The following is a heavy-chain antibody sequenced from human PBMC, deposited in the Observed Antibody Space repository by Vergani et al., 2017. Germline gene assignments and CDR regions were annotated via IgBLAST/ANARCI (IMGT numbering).Heavy chain of an antibody. V-gene: IGHV1-8*01. Sequence: QVQLVQSGAEVKKPGASVKVSCKASGYTFTSYDINWVRQATGQGLEWMGWMNPNSGNTGYAQKFQGRVTMTRNTSISTAYMELSSLRSEDTAVYYCARAHSSWYYYNIWNWFDPWGQGTLVIVSS. CDR1: GYTFTSYD. CDR3: ARAHSSWYYYNIWNWFDP. J-gene: IGHJ5*02. D-gene: IGHD6-13*01. CDR2: MNPNSGNT.